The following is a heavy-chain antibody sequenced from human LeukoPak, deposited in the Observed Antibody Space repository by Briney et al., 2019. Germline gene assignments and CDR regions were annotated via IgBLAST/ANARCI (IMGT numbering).Heavy chain of an antibody. J-gene: IGHJ6*02. CDR3: ARDEKGLLWFGDRYYYGMDV. D-gene: IGHD3-10*01. Sequence: PSETLSLTCTVSGGSISSYYWSWIRQPPGKGLEWIGYIYYSGSTNYNPSLKSRVTISVDTSKNQFSLKLSSVTAADTAVYYCARDEKGLLWFGDRYYYGMDVWGQGTTVTVSS. CDR1: GGSISSYY. V-gene: IGHV4-59*12. CDR2: IYYSGST.